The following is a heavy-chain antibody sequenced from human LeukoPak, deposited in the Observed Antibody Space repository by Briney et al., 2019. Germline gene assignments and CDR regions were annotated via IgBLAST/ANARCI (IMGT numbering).Heavy chain of an antibody. CDR2: MSYRGST. CDR3: ARGQGYYYYYYMDV. Sequence: PSETLSLTCSVSGYSISSDTHYTGWIRQSPGKGLEWIGSMSYRGSTNYNPSLKSRVTISVDTSKNQFSLKLSSVTAADTAVYYCARGQGYYYYYYMDVWGKGTTVTVSS. CDR1: GYSISSDTHY. V-gene: IGHV4-39*07. J-gene: IGHJ6*03.